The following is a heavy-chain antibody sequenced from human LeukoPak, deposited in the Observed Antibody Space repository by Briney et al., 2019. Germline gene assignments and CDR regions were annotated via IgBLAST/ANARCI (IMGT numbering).Heavy chain of an antibody. CDR2: MNPNSGNT. D-gene: IGHD6-13*01. V-gene: IGHV1-8*03. CDR3: ARGHQKVAAAGTGWFDP. J-gene: IGHJ5*02. CDR1: GYTFTSYD. Sequence: ASVKVSCKASGYTFTSYDINWVRQATGQGLEWMGWMNPNSGNTGYAQKFQGRVTITRNTSISTAYMELSSLRSEDTAVYYCARGHQKVAAAGTGWFDPWGQGTLVTVSS.